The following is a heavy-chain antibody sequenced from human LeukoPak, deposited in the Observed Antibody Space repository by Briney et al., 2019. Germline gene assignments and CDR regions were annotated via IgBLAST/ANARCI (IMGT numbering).Heavy chain of an antibody. CDR2: ISRNGGST. D-gene: IGHD1-26*01. Sequence: GGSLRLSCAASGFTFSSYAMHWVRQAPGKGLEYVSAISRNGGSTYYANSVKGRFTISRDNSKNTLYLQMGSLRVEDMAVYYCARDPQADLVGATFLDHWGQGTLVTVSS. CDR1: GFTFSSYA. V-gene: IGHV3-64*01. CDR3: ARDPQADLVGATFLDH. J-gene: IGHJ4*02.